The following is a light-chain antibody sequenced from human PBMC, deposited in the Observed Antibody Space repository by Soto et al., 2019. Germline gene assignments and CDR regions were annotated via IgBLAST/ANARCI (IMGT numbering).Light chain of an antibody. J-gene: IGKJ4*01. V-gene: IGKV1-39*01. CDR3: QQTYRTPLT. Sequence: DIQMTQSPSSLSASVGDRVTITCRASQSISNYLNWYQQKPGKAPNFLIYSSSTLQSGVPSRFSGSGSGTDFTLTISSLQPEDFATYYCQQTYRTPLTFGGGTKVEIK. CDR2: SSS. CDR1: QSISNY.